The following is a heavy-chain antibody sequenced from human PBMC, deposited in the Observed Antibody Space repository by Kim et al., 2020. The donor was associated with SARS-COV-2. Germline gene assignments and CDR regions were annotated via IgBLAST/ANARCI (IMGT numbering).Heavy chain of an antibody. CDR3: ARGNDSSGWARYYYYGMDV. CDR2: IIPIFGTA. D-gene: IGHD6-19*01. Sequence: SVKVSCKASGGTFSSYAISWVRQAPGQGLEWMGGIIPIFGTANYAQKFQGRVTITADESTSTAYMELSSLRSEDTAVYYCARGNDSSGWARYYYYGMDVWGQGTTVTVSS. V-gene: IGHV1-69*13. J-gene: IGHJ6*02. CDR1: GGTFSSYA.